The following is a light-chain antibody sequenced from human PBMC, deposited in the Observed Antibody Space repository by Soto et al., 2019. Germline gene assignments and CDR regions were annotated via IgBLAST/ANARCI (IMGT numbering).Light chain of an antibody. CDR2: KAS. V-gene: IGKV1-5*03. CDR1: QTISSW. CDR3: QHYNSYSEA. J-gene: IGKJ1*01. Sequence: DIQMTQSPSTLSGSVGDRVTITCRASQTISSWLAWYQQKPGKAPKLLIYKASTLKSGVPSRFSGSGSGTEFTLTISSLQPDDVATYYCQHYNSYSEAFGQGNKVELK.